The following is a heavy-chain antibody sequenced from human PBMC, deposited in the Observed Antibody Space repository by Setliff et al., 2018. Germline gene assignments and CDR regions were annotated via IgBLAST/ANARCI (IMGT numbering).Heavy chain of an antibody. J-gene: IGHJ4*02. CDR2: INTGGGSA. V-gene: IGHV1-46*01. CDR3: ARAGDAATNRKGVFEF. D-gene: IGHD1-26*01. Sequence: GASVKVSCKASGYTFTSYYMYWVRQAPGQGLEWMGTINTGGGSASIVDQFQGRVTMTRDTSTTTIYLEVNSLRSDDTAVYYCARAGDAATNRKGVFEFWGQGTLVTVSS. CDR1: GYTFTSYY.